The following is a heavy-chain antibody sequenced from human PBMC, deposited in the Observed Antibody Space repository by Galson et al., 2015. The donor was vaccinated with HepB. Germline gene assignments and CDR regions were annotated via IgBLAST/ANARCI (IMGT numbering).Heavy chain of an antibody. D-gene: IGHD6-25*01. Sequence: SLRLSCAASGFTVSSNYMSWVRQAPGKGLEWVSVIYSGGSTYYADSVKGRFTISIDDSKNTLYLQMNSLRAEDTAVYYCARDRGYGNYYFDYWGQGTLVTVSS. V-gene: IGHV3-53*01. CDR3: ARDRGYGNYYFDY. J-gene: IGHJ4*02. CDR1: GFTVSSNY. CDR2: IYSGGST.